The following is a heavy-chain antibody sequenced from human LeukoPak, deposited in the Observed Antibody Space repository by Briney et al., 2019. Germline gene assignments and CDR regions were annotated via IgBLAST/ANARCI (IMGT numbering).Heavy chain of an antibody. J-gene: IGHJ4*02. V-gene: IGHV4-30-4*01. Sequence: SQTLSLTCTVSGGSISSGDYSWSWIRQPPGKGLEWIGYIYYSGSTYYNPSLKSRVTISVDTSKNQFSLKLSSVTAADTAVYYCARATIFGVVMVDYWGQGTLVTVSS. D-gene: IGHD3-3*01. CDR2: IYYSGST. CDR3: ARATIFGVVMVDY. CDR1: GGSISSGDYS.